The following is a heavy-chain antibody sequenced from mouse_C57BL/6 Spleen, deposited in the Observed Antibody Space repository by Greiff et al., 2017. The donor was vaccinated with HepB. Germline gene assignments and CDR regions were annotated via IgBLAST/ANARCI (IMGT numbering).Heavy chain of an antibody. V-gene: IGHV1-80*01. Sequence: QVQLKESGAELVKPGASVKISCKASGYAFSSYWMNWVKQRPGKGLEWIGQIYPGDGDTNYNGKFKGKATLTADKSSSTAYMQLSSLTSEDSAVYFCARYSSGSYFDYWGQGTTLTVSS. CDR1: GYAFSSYW. CDR3: ARYSSGSYFDY. CDR2: IYPGDGDT. D-gene: IGHD3-2*02. J-gene: IGHJ2*01.